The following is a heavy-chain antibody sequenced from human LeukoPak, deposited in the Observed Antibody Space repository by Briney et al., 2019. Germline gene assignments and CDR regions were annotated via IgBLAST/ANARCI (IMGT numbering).Heavy chain of an antibody. V-gene: IGHV4-59*01. CDR1: GGSISGYY. CDR2: IYYTGST. CDR3: ARGGYASGWYLDY. J-gene: IGHJ4*02. D-gene: IGHD6-19*01. Sequence: SETLSLTCTVSGGSISGYYWNWVRQPPGKGLEWIGYIYYTGSTNYNPSLKSRVTISVDTSKNQFSLKLSSVTATDTAVYYCARGGYASGWYLDYWGQGTLVTVSS.